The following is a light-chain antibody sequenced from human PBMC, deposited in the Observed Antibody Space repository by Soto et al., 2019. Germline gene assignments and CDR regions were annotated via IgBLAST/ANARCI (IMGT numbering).Light chain of an antibody. J-gene: IGLJ1*01. CDR3: SSYSGTNYHYV. CDR1: SSDVGGYNY. CDR2: EVS. V-gene: IGLV2-8*01. Sequence: QSVLTQPPSASGSFGQSVTISCTGTSSDVGGYNYVSWYQQHPGKAPKLMIYEVSERPSGVPDRFSGYKSGNTASLTVSGLQADDEADYYCSSYSGTNYHYVFGTGTKVTVL.